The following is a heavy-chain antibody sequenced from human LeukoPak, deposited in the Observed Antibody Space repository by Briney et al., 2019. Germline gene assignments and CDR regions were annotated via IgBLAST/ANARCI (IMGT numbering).Heavy chain of an antibody. Sequence: GGSLRLSCAASGFTFSSYSMNWVRQAPGKGLVWVSRINSDGSSTSYADSVKGRFTISRDNAKNTPYLQMNSLRAEDTAVYYCARGVNDFWSGSDFDYWGQGTLVTVSS. V-gene: IGHV3-74*01. J-gene: IGHJ4*02. D-gene: IGHD3-3*01. CDR3: ARGVNDFWSGSDFDY. CDR2: INSDGSST. CDR1: GFTFSSYS.